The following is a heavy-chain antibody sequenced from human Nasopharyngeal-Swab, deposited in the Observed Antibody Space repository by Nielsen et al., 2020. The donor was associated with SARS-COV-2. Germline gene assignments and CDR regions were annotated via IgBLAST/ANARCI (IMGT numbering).Heavy chain of an antibody. CDR2: ISGSGGST. Sequence: GESLKISCAASGFTFSSYAMSWVRQAPGKGLEWVSAISGSGGSTYYADSVKGRFTISRDNSKNTLYLQMNSLRAEDTAVYYFAKDQGIAVAGPTRGKYFQHWGQGTLVTVSS. V-gene: IGHV3-23*01. CDR1: GFTFSSYA. D-gene: IGHD6-19*01. CDR3: AKDQGIAVAGPTRGKYFQH. J-gene: IGHJ1*01.